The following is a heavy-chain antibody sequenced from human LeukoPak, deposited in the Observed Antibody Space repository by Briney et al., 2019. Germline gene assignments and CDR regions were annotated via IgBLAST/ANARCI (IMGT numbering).Heavy chain of an antibody. V-gene: IGHV2-5*08. J-gene: IGHJ4*02. CDR2: IYWDDDK. CDR1: GGSVTTYGSC. CDR3: AHRGSSGYYGGVY. D-gene: IGHD3-22*01. Sequence: TLSLTCTVSGGSVTTYGSCWSWIRQPPGKALEWLALIYWDDDKRYSPSLKSRLTITKDTSKNQVVLIMTNMEPVDTATYYCAHRGSSGYYGGVYWGQGILVTVSS.